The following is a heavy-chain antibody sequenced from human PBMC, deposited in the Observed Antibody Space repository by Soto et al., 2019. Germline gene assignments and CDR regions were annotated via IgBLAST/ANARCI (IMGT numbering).Heavy chain of an antibody. CDR1: GFTISSNA. Sequence: PGGSLRLSCAASGFTISSNAMYWVRQAPGKGLEWVSTISGSGDSTYYADSVKGRFTISRDNSRNTLYLQMNRLRAEDTAVYYCAKALRYFDWLLRPWNSMDVWGQGTTVTVSS. CDR2: ISGSGDST. D-gene: IGHD3-9*01. V-gene: IGHV3-23*01. J-gene: IGHJ6*02. CDR3: AKALRYFDWLLRPWNSMDV.